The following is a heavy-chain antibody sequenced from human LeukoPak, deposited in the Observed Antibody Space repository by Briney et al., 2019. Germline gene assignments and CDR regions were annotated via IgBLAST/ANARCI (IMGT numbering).Heavy chain of an antibody. CDR2: ISSSSSYI. Sequence: GGFLRLSCAASGFTFSSYSMNWVRQAPGKGLEWVSSISSSSSYIYYADSVKGRFTISRDNAKNSLYLQMNSLRAEDTAVYYCARVVGISYYYDSSGYYYEANDYWGQGTLVTVSS. V-gene: IGHV3-21*01. CDR3: ARVVGISYYYDSSGYYYEANDY. D-gene: IGHD3-22*01. CDR1: GFTFSSYS. J-gene: IGHJ4*02.